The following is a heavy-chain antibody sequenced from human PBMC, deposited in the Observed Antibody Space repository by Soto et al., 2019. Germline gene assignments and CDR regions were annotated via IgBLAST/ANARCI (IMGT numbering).Heavy chain of an antibody. Sequence: GGSVRLSCAASGFTFSDYYMSWIRQAPGKGLEWVSYISSSGSTIYYADSVKGRFTISRDNAKNSLYLQMNSLRAEDTAVYYCARDLLQLEPPPPVYYYYGMDVWGQGTTVTVSS. J-gene: IGHJ6*02. CDR2: ISSSGSTI. CDR3: ARDLLQLEPPPPVYYYYGMDV. CDR1: GFTFSDYY. D-gene: IGHD1-1*01. V-gene: IGHV3-11*01.